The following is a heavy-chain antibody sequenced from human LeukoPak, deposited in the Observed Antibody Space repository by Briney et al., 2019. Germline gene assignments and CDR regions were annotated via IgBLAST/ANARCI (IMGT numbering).Heavy chain of an antibody. CDR1: GVSISNYY. Sequence: SETLSLTCTVSGVSISNYYWSWIRQPPGKGLEWIGYIYYSGSTNYNPSLKSRVTISVDTSKNQFSLKLSSVTAADTAVYYCARDKSLDYWGQGTLVTVSS. V-gene: IGHV4-59*12. CDR3: ARDKSLDY. CDR2: IYYSGST. J-gene: IGHJ4*02.